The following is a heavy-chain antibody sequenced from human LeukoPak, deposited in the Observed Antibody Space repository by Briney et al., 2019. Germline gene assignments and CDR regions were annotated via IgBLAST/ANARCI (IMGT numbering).Heavy chain of an antibody. Sequence: GGSLRLSCAASGFTFSSYAMSWVRQAPGKGLGWVSAISGSGGSTYYADSVKGRFTISRDNSKNTLYLQMNSLRAEDTAVYYCALYGDYGLNYYYGMDVWGQGTTVTVSS. CDR3: ALYGDYGLNYYYGMDV. CDR2: ISGSGGST. V-gene: IGHV3-23*01. D-gene: IGHD4-17*01. J-gene: IGHJ6*02. CDR1: GFTFSSYA.